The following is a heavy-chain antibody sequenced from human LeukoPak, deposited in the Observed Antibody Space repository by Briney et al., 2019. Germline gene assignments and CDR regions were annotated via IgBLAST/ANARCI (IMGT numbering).Heavy chain of an antibody. V-gene: IGHV3-21*01. J-gene: IGHJ3*02. Sequence: AGGSLRLSCAASGFTFSSYNLNWVRQAPGKGLEWVSSISSSSSSIYYADSVKGRFTISRDNAKNSLYLQMNNLRAEDTAVYYCARARYFDWFQPGGAFDIWGQGTMVTVSS. CDR1: GFTFSSYN. CDR3: ARARYFDWFQPGGAFDI. CDR2: ISSSSSSI. D-gene: IGHD3-9*01.